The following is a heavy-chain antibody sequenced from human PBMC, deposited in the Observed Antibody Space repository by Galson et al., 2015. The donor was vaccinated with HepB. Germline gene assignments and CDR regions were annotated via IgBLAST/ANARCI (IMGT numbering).Heavy chain of an antibody. D-gene: IGHD3-10*01. Sequence: SLRLSCAASGFTFSGYAMSWVRQAPGKGLEWVSSISGSGGSTAYANAVKGCFTISSDNLKNTLFLQMNSLRDEDTAVYFCANTINVIRGGKAYGMDVWGQGTTVTVS. V-gene: IGHV3-23*01. CDR3: ANTINVIRGGKAYGMDV. J-gene: IGHJ6*02. CDR2: ISGSGGST. CDR1: GFTFSGYA.